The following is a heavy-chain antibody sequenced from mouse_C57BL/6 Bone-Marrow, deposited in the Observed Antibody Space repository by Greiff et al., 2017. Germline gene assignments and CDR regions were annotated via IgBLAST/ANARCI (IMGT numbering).Heavy chain of an antibody. CDR2: IYPSDSET. V-gene: IGHV1-61*01. CDR1: GYTFTSYW. D-gene: IGHD1-1*01. J-gene: IGHJ2*01. CDR3: ARRTTVVYFDY. Sequence: QVQLQQPGAELVRPGSSVKLSCKASGYTFTSYWMDWVKQRPGQGLEWIGNIYPSDSETHYNQKFKDKATLTVDKSSSTAYMQLSSLTSEDSAVYYCARRTTVVYFDYWGQGTTLTVSS.